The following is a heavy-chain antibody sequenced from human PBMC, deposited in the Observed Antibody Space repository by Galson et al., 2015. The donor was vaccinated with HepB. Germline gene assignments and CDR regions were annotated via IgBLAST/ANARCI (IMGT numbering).Heavy chain of an antibody. V-gene: IGHV3-7*03. J-gene: IGHJ4*02. CDR3: ARADALRTVDS. CDR2: INKDGNDK. Sequence: SLRLSCAASGFTFTDYWMSWVRQAPGKGLEWVANINKDGNDKYYVDSVEGRFTVSRDNAKNSLYLQMNSLRVGDTALYYCARADALRTVDSWGQGALVTVSS. CDR1: GFTFTDYW.